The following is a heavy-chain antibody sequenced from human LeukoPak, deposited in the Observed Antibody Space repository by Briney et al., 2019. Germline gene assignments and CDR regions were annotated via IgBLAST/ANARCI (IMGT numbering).Heavy chain of an antibody. Sequence: GGSLRLSCAASGFTFSSYGMHWVRQAPGKGLEWVTFIRYDESNKYYADSVKGRFTISRDNSKNTLYLQMNSLRAEDTAVYYCARVPCPYNWNCHFDYWGQGTLVTVSS. D-gene: IGHD1-7*01. V-gene: IGHV3-30*02. CDR1: GFTFSSYG. CDR3: ARVPCPYNWNCHFDY. J-gene: IGHJ4*02. CDR2: IRYDESNK.